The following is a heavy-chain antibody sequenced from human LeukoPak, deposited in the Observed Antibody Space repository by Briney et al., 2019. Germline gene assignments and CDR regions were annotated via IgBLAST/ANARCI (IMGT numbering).Heavy chain of an antibody. CDR1: GFTFSNAW. CDR2: IKSKTDGGTT. D-gene: IGHD3-10*01. J-gene: IGHJ4*02. CDR3: TTDLVVRGVITDY. V-gene: IGHV3-15*01. Sequence: PGGSLRLSCAASGFTFSNAWMSWVRQAPGKGLEWVGRIKSKTDGGTTDYAAPVKGRFTISRDDSKNTLYLQMNSLKTEDTAVYYCTTDLVVRGVITDYWGQGTLVTVSS.